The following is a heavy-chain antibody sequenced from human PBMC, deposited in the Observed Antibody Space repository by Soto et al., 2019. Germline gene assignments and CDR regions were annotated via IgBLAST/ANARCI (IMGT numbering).Heavy chain of an antibody. CDR3: ARQPGYYDILTGYSTYYFYY. CDR1: GGSISRYY. J-gene: IGHJ4*02. V-gene: IGHV4-59*08. D-gene: IGHD3-9*01. CDR2: IYYRGNT. Sequence: PSETLSLTCTVSGGSISRYYWNWIRQPPGKGLEWIGYIYYRGNTNYNPSLKSRVTISVDTSKNQFSLKLSSVTAADTAVYYCARQPGYYDILTGYSTYYFYYWGQGTPVTVSS.